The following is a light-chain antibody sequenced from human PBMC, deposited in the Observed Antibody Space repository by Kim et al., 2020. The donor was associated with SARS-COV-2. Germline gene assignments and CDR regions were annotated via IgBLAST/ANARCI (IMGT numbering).Light chain of an antibody. CDR1: SGGSASYY. CDR3: QSYDTNNDAV. CDR2: EDN. J-gene: IGLJ3*02. V-gene: IGLV6-57*03. Sequence: KTVTISGTRSSGGSASYYVQWYQQRPGSAPTTVIYEDNKRPSGVPDRFSGSIDSSSNSASLTISGLKTEDEADYYCQSYDTNNDAVFGGGTQLTVL.